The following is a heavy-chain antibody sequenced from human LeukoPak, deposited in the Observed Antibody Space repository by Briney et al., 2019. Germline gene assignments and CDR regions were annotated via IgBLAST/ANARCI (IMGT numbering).Heavy chain of an antibody. CDR1: GGSFSGYY. V-gene: IGHV4-34*01. CDR2: INHSGST. Sequence: SETLSLTCAVYGGSFSGYYWSWIRQPPGKGLEWIGEINHSGSTNYNPSLKSRVTISVDTSKNQFSLKLSSVTAADTAVYYCARERLNYYGSGSNYYYYYMDVWGKGTTVTISS. CDR3: ARERLNYYGSGSNYYYYYMDV. J-gene: IGHJ6*03. D-gene: IGHD3-10*01.